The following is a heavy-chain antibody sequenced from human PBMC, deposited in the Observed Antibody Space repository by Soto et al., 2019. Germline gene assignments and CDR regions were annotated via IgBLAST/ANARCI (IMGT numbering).Heavy chain of an antibody. V-gene: IGHV1-69*08. CDR3: ARDTYYYDSSGYYYRNVY. D-gene: IGHD3-22*01. Sequence: QVQLVQSGAEVKKPGSSVKVSCKASGGTFSSYTISWVRQAPGQGLEWMGRIIPILGIANYAQKFQGRVTITADKSTSTAYMELSSLRSEDTAVYYCARDTYYYDSSGYYYRNVYWGQGTLVTVSS. CDR1: GGTFSSYT. CDR2: IIPILGIA. J-gene: IGHJ4*02.